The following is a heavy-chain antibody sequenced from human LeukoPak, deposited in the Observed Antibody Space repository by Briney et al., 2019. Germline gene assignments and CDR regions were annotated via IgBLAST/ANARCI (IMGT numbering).Heavy chain of an antibody. J-gene: IGHJ4*02. CDR2: ITGSGGNT. CDR1: GFTFSNYA. D-gene: IGHD6-13*01. CDR3: ASGRHSSSWYLEFGY. Sequence: PGGSLRLSCAASGFTFSNYAMSWVRQAPGKGLEWVSAITGSGGNTYYADSVKGRFTISRDNSKNTLYLQMNSLRAEDTAVYYCASGRHSSSWYLEFGYWGQGTLVTVSS. V-gene: IGHV3-23*01.